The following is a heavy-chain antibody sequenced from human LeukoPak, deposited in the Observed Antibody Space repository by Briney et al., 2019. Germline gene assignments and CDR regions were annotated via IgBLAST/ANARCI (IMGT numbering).Heavy chain of an antibody. V-gene: IGHV1-18*01. CDR1: GYTFTSYG. Sequence: ASVKVSCKASGYTFTSYGISWVRQAPGQGLEWMGWISAYNGNTNYAQKLQGRVTMTTDTSTSTAYMELRSLRSDDTAVYYCARTRSVPAATGPDRQKNWFDPWGQGTLVTVSS. CDR3: ARTRSVPAATGPDRQKNWFDP. D-gene: IGHD2-2*01. CDR2: ISAYNGNT. J-gene: IGHJ5*02.